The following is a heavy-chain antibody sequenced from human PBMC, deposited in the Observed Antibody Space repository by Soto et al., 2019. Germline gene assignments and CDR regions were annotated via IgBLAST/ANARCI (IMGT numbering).Heavy chain of an antibody. Sequence: SETLSLTCTVSGGSISSGGYYWSWIRQHPGKGLEWIGYIYYSGSTNYNPSLKSRVTISVDTSKNQFSLKLSSVTAADTAVYYCARGRTTTVTTLAYFDYLGQGNLVTVSS. D-gene: IGHD4-17*01. J-gene: IGHJ4*02. CDR2: IYYSGST. V-gene: IGHV4-61*08. CDR1: GGSISSGGYY. CDR3: ARGRTTTVTTLAYFDY.